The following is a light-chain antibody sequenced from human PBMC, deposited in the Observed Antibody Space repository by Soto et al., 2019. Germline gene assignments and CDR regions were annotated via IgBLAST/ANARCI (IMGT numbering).Light chain of an antibody. CDR2: GAS. CDR1: RSISNY. J-gene: IGKJ3*01. CDR3: QQSYTAPYT. Sequence: DIQMTQSPSSLSASVGDAVSLTCLASRSISNYLNWYQQKPGRAPKLLISGASSLQRGVPSRFSGSGSGTTFTLTITSLQPDDFAIYLCQQSYTAPYTFGPGTKVDIK. V-gene: IGKV1-39*01.